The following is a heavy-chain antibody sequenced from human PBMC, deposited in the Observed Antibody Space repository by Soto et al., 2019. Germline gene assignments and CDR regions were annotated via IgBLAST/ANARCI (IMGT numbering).Heavy chain of an antibody. D-gene: IGHD4-17*01. CDR3: ARVTVTNYFDY. V-gene: IGHV3-48*03. J-gene: IGHJ4*02. CDR1: GCTFSSSE. CDR2: ISSSGRTI. Sequence: PGGSLIISCAASGCTFSSSEMNWVRQAPGKGLEWVSYISSSGRTIYYAVSVKGRFTISRDNAKNSLYLQMNSLRAEDTAVYYCARVTVTNYFDYWGQGTLVTVTS.